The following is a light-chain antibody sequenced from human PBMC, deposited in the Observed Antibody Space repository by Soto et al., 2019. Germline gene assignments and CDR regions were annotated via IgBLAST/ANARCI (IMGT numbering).Light chain of an antibody. Sequence: QSVLTQPPSVSGTPGQTVTISCSGSSSNIGKDFVSWYQQFPGTAPKLLIYTDNQRPSGVPDRFSGSKSGTSASLAISGLRSEDEAIYYCSTWDDSLSGFVILGGGTKVTVL. J-gene: IGLJ2*01. CDR3: STWDDSLSGFVI. CDR2: TDN. V-gene: IGLV1-47*01. CDR1: SSNIGKDF.